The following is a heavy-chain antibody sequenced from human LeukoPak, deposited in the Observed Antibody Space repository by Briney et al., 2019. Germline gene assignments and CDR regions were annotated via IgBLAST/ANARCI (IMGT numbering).Heavy chain of an antibody. V-gene: IGHV3-30*18. CDR3: AKEFNRGLPDY. CDR2: ISYDGSNE. D-gene: IGHD2-21*01. Sequence: PGGSLRLSCAASGFTSSTYGMHWVRQAPGKGLEWVAVISYDGSNEYYADSVKGRFTISKDNSKNTLYLQMSSLRAEDTAVYYCAKEFNRGLPDYWGQGTLVTVPS. CDR1: GFTSSTYG. J-gene: IGHJ4*02.